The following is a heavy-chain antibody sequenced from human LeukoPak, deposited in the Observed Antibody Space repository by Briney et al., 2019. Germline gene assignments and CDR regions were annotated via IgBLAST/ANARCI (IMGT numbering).Heavy chain of an antibody. CDR2: TSSSGSGGNT. CDR3: AKANSGYARPYFDY. V-gene: IGHV3-23*01. CDR1: GVTLSSYA. J-gene: IGHJ4*02. D-gene: IGHD5-12*01. Sequence: GGSLRLSCAASGVTLSSYAMSWARQAPGKGLEWVSGTSSSGSGGNTYYADSVKGRFTISRDNSKNTLYLQMNSLRAEDTAIYYCAKANSGYARPYFDYWGQGTLVTVSS.